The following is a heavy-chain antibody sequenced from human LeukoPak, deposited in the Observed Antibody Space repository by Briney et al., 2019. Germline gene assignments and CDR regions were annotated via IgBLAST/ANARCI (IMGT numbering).Heavy chain of an antibody. Sequence: GGSLRLSCAASGFTFSNYWMDWVRQAPGKGLEWVSVIYSGGSTYYADSVKGRFTISRDNSKNTLYLQMNSLRAEDTAVYYCARGRPDYWGQGTLVTVSS. V-gene: IGHV3-53*01. J-gene: IGHJ4*02. CDR3: ARGRPDY. CDR1: GFTFSNYW. CDR2: IYSGGST.